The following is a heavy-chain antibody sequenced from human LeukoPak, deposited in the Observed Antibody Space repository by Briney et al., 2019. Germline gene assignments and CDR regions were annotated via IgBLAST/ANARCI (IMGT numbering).Heavy chain of an antibody. D-gene: IGHD2-2*02. CDR3: AREIGVRYCSSTSCYTPYYYYGMDV. CDR2: MYTNGST. Sequence: SETLSLTCTVSGGSISSGSYYWSWIRQPAGKGLEWIGRMYTNGSTNYNPSLKSRVTISVDTSKNQFSLKLSSVTAADTAVYYCAREIGVRYCSSTSCYTPYYYYGMDVWGQGTTVTVSS. V-gene: IGHV4-61*02. CDR1: GGSISSGSYY. J-gene: IGHJ6*02.